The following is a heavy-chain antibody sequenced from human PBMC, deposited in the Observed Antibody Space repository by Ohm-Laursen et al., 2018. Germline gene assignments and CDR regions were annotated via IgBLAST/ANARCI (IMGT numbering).Heavy chain of an antibody. Sequence: ASVKVSCKTSGYTFTGYYMHWVRQAPGQGLEWMGWTNPNSGGTNYAQKFQGRVTMTRDTSISTAYMELSRLRSDDTAVYYCARNWNDGRGMDLWGQGTTVTVSS. J-gene: IGHJ6*02. V-gene: IGHV1-2*02. CDR2: TNPNSGGT. CDR3: ARNWNDGRGMDL. CDR1: GYTFTGYY. D-gene: IGHD1-1*01.